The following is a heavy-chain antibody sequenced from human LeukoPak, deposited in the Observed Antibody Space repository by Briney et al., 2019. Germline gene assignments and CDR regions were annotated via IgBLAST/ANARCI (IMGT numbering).Heavy chain of an antibody. V-gene: IGHV3-7*01. D-gene: IGHD3-22*01. CDR1: GFNFTKYW. CDR2: IKQDGSEK. J-gene: IGHJ4*02. CDR3: ARKTYYFDNIGYSNPIFDS. Sequence: GGSPRLSCAASGFNFTKYWMSWVRQAPGKGLEWVANIKQDGSEKNYVDSVKGRFTISRDNAKNSLYLQMNSLRAEDTAVYYCARKTYYFDNIGYSNPIFDSWGQGTLVTVSS.